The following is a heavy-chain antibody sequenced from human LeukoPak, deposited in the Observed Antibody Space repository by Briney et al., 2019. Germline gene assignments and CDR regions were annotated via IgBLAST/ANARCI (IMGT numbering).Heavy chain of an antibody. Sequence: PSETLSLTCTVSGGSISSRSYYWGWIRQPPGKGLEWIGSIYYTGSTYYNPSLKSRVTISVDTSKNQFSLKLRSVTAADTAVYYCAREGDPQLEGEDWGQGTLVTVSS. CDR1: GGSISSRSYY. CDR2: IYYTGST. J-gene: IGHJ4*02. CDR3: AREGDPQLEGED. D-gene: IGHD1-1*01. V-gene: IGHV4-39*07.